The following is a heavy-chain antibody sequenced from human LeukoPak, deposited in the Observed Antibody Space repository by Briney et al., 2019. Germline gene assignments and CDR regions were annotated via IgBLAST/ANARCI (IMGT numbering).Heavy chain of an antibody. CDR2: ISWNSGSI. Sequence: XCAAXGFTFSSYSMNWVRQAPGKGLEWVSGISWNSGSIVYADSVKGRFTISRDNAKNPLYLQMNSLRAEDMALYYCAKDSGSGSYYNGGLDYWGQGTLVTVSS. V-gene: IGHV3-9*03. D-gene: IGHD3-10*01. J-gene: IGHJ4*02. CDR3: AKDSGSGSYYNGGLDY. CDR1: GFTFSSYS.